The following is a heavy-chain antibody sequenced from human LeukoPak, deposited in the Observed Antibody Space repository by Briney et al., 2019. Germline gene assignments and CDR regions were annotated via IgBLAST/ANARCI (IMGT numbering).Heavy chain of an antibody. D-gene: IGHD6-6*01. V-gene: IGHV4-4*07. Sequence: SETLSLTCTVSGGSISSYFWNWIRQPAGKGLEWIGRIYTGGSTNYNPSLKSRVTMSVDTSTNQFSLKLNSVTAADTAVYYCARSAYSSSPFDYWGQGTLVTVSS. CDR1: GGSISSYF. CDR3: ARSAYSSSPFDY. CDR2: IYTGGST. J-gene: IGHJ4*02.